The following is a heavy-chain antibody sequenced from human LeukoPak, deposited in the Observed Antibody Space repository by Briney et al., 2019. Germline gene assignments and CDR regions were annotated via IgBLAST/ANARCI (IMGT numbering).Heavy chain of an antibody. CDR1: GFSFSDYY. D-gene: IGHD6-13*01. CDR3: ARDRIEQQRTLGRSTTYYNYYYMDV. CDR2: IRSSGSTI. V-gene: IGHV3-11*04. J-gene: IGHJ6*03. Sequence: GGSLRLSYAASGFSFSDYYMSWIRQAPGKGLERVSYIRSSGSTIYFADSVKGRFTISRDNAKNSLYLQMNSLRADDTAVYYCARDRIEQQRTLGRSTTYYNYYYMDVWGKGTTVTVSS.